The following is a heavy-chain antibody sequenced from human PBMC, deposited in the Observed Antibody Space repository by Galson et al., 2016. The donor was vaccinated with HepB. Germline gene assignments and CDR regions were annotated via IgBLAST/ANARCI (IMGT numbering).Heavy chain of an antibody. CDR3: ARAPHDYGDYIDGFDV. CDR2: IYSDGST. D-gene: IGHD4-17*01. J-gene: IGHJ3*01. V-gene: IGHV3-53*01. Sequence: LRLSCAASGFSVSGNYMSWVRQAPGKGLEWLSVIYSDGSTSHIDSVKGRFTISNDKSKNTLYLQMNSLRVDDTAVYYCARAPHDYGDYIDGFDVWGQGTMVTVSS. CDR1: GFSVSGNY.